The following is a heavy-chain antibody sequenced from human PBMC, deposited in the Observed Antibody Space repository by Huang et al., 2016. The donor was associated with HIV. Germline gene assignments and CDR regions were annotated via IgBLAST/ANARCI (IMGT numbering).Heavy chain of an antibody. CDR2: IKHSGST. CDR1: GGSFSGYY. V-gene: IGHV4-34*01. Sequence: QVQLQQWGAGLLKPSETLSLTCAVYGGSFSGYYWSWIRQSPGKGLEWIGEIKHSGSTNYTPSRKSRRTISVDTSKNQFSLKLSSVTAADTAVYYCARERMMSWLDDHDAFDIWGQGTMVTVSS. CDR3: ARERMMSWLDDHDAFDI. J-gene: IGHJ3*02. D-gene: IGHD1-1*01.